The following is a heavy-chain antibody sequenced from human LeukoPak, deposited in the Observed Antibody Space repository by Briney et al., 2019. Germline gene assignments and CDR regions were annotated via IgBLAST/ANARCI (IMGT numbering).Heavy chain of an antibody. Sequence: GGSLRLSCAASGFTFSRYAMSWVRQAPGKGPEWVSAISGSGGSTYYADSVKGRFTISRDNSKNTLYLQMNSLRAEDTAVYYCAKYKMEVVRGVIEGALDIWGQGTMVTVSS. CDR2: ISGSGGST. CDR1: GFTFSRYA. CDR3: AKYKMEVVRGVIEGALDI. D-gene: IGHD3-10*01. J-gene: IGHJ3*02. V-gene: IGHV3-23*01.